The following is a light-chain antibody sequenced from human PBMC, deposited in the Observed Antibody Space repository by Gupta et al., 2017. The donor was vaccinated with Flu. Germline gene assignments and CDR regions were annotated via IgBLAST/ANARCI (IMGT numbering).Light chain of an antibody. CDR3: QSYEV. CDR2: DDD. J-gene: IGLJ2*01. CDR1: SGSSCLNY. Sequence: CTRSSGSSCLNYVQWYQQRPGTSPKNVIYDDDQRPSGVPDRFSGSIDRSSNSAALTSAGLKTEYESDYYCQSYEVFGGGTKLTVL. V-gene: IGLV6-57*01.